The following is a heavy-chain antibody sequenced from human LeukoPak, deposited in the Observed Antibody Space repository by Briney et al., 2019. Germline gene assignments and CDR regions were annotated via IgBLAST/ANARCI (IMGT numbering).Heavy chain of an antibody. J-gene: IGHJ4*02. Sequence: PGGSLRLSCAASGFTSSSYAVSWVRQAPGKGLEWVSVISDSGDYTSYADSVRGRFTISRDNSRNTLYLQMISLRPEDTAVYYCAKDTSIGKYCTNGVCSPFDYWGQGTLVTVSS. CDR3: AKDTSIGKYCTNGVCSPFDY. D-gene: IGHD2-8*01. CDR2: ISDSGDYT. V-gene: IGHV3-23*01. CDR1: GFTSSSYA.